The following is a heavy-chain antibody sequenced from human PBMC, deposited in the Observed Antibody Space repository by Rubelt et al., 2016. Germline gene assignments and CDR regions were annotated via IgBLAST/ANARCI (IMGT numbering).Heavy chain of an antibody. CDR1: RGYN. Sequence: RGYNMNWVRQAPGKGVEWVSYISGSSGTIYYADSVEGRFTISRDNAKNSLYLQMNSLRDDDTAVYYCARANGMDVWGQGTTVTVSS. CDR3: ARANGMDV. CDR2: ISGSSGTI. J-gene: IGHJ6*02. V-gene: IGHV3-48*02.